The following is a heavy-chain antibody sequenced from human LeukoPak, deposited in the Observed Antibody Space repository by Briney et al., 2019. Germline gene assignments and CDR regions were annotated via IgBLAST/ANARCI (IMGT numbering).Heavy chain of an antibody. D-gene: IGHD5-18*01. Sequence: GGSLRLSCTASGFTLSDYYMSWVRQTPGKGPEWVSYISQSGTTMDYADSVKGRFTISRDNARDSLYLQMNSLGAEDTAVYYCAKGHTYGMIWGQGTLVTVSS. V-gene: IGHV3-11*01. J-gene: IGHJ4*02. CDR2: ISQSGTTM. CDR1: GFTLSDYY. CDR3: AKGHTYGMI.